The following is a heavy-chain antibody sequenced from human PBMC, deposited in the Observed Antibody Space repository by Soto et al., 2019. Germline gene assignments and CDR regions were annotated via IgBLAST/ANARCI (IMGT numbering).Heavy chain of an antibody. J-gene: IGHJ6*02. CDR3: ARDKWRAGAGGFYGMDV. V-gene: IGHV4-30-2*01. D-gene: IGHD6-13*01. CDR1: GDSISSGGNS. Sequence: QLQLQEAGSGLVKPSQTLSLTCAVSGDSISSGGNSWNWIRQPPGKGLEWVGYSFHSGTTYYNPSLKRRVTISLDRSKNQFSLKLTSVTAADTAVYYCARDKWRAGAGGFYGMDVWGQGTTVTVSS. CDR2: SFHSGTT.